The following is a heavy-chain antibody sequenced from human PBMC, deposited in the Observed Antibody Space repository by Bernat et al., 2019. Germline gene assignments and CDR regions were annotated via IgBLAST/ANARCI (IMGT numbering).Heavy chain of an antibody. D-gene: IGHD2-8*02. CDR1: GFTFSDYY. CDR3: AGLIVLEETPIDY. CDR2: ISSSGSTI. J-gene: IGHJ4*02. V-gene: IGHV3-11*01. Sequence: VQLVESGGGLVKPGGSLRLSCAASGFTFSDYYMSWIRQAPGKGLEWVSYISSSGSTIYYADSVKGRFTISRDYAKNSLYLQMNSLRAEDTAVYYCAGLIVLEETPIDYWGQGTLVTVSS.